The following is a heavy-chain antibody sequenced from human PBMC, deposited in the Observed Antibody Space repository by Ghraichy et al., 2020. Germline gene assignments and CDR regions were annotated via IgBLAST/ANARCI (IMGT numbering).Heavy chain of an antibody. Sequence: GESLNISCAASGFTFSNYWMHWVRQVPGKGLVWVSRVNSDGSVSTYADSVKGRFTISRDNAKNTLYLQMSSLRVEDMAVYYCARTKPHYYYYGMDVWGQGTTVTVSS. V-gene: IGHV3-74*03. CDR3: ARTKPHYYYYGMDV. CDR2: VNSDGSVS. J-gene: IGHJ6*02. CDR1: GFTFSNYW. D-gene: IGHD1-14*01.